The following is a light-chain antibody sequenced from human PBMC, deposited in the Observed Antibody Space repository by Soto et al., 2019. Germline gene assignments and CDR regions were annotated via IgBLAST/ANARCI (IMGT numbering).Light chain of an antibody. J-gene: IGLJ1*01. CDR2: EVS. Sequence: QSALTQPASVSGSPGQSITISCTGTSNDVGGYNYVSWYQQHPGKAPKLVIYEVSNRPSGVSNRFSGSKSGNTASLTISGLQAEDEADYYCSSYTSSSTLVFGTGTKVTVL. V-gene: IGLV2-14*01. CDR3: SSYTSSSTLV. CDR1: SNDVGGYNY.